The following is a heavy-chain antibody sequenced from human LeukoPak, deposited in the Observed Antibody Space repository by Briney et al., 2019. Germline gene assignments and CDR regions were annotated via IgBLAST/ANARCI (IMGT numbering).Heavy chain of an antibody. J-gene: IGHJ4*02. CDR3: ARGYSSSWYLD. CDR2: IRYDGNNK. CDR1: GFTFSSYG. Sequence: GGSLRLSCAASGFTFSSYGMHWVRQAPGKGLEWVAFIRYDGNNKYYADSVKGRFTISRDNAKKSLSLQMNSLRADDTAVYYCARGYSSSWYLDWGQGTLVTVSS. V-gene: IGHV3-30*02. D-gene: IGHD6-13*01.